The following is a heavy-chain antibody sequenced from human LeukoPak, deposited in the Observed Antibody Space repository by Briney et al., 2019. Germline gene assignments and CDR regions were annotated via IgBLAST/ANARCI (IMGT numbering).Heavy chain of an antibody. D-gene: IGHD3/OR15-3a*01. J-gene: IGHJ3*01. Sequence: ASVKVSCKASGYRFIGYYMHWLRQAPGQGLEWMGWINPNSGGTNYAQKFQGRVTMTRDTSISTAYMELSRLRSDDTAVYYCARNTIWTGCYAFDFWGQGTLVTVSS. CDR2: INPNSGGT. CDR1: GYRFIGYY. CDR3: ARNTIWTGCYAFDF. V-gene: IGHV1-2*02.